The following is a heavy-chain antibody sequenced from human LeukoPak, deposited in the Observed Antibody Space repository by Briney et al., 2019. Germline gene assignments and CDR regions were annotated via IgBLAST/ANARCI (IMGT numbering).Heavy chain of an antibody. Sequence: PGGSLRLSCAASGFTFSNAWMSWVRQAPGKGLEWVGRIKSKTDGGTTDYAAPVKGRFTISRDDSKNTLYLQMNSLKTEDTAVYYCTTGAPFAPIWFGEFDAFDIWGQGTMVTVSS. CDR2: IKSKTDGGTT. V-gene: IGHV3-15*01. J-gene: IGHJ3*02. CDR3: TTGAPFAPIWFGEFDAFDI. CDR1: GFTFSNAW. D-gene: IGHD3-10*01.